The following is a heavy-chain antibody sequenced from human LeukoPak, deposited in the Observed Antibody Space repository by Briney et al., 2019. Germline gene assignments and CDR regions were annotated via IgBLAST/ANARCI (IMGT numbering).Heavy chain of an antibody. CDR1: GFTVSSNY. V-gene: IGHV3-53*01. D-gene: IGHD6-13*01. Sequence: GGSLRLSCAASGFTVSSNYMSWVRQAPGKGLEWVAVIYSGGSTYYADSVKGRFTISRDNSENTRYLQMNSLRAEDTAVYYCARDLGIAAAGTAYDAFDIWGQGTMVTVSS. CDR3: ARDLGIAAAGTAYDAFDI. J-gene: IGHJ3*02. CDR2: IYSGGST.